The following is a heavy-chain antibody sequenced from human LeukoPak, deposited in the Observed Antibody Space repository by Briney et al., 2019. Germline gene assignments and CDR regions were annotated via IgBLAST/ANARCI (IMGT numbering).Heavy chain of an antibody. CDR2: INPNSGGT. V-gene: IGHV1-2*06. J-gene: IGHJ4*02. D-gene: IGHD3-22*01. Sequence: EASVKVSCKASGYTFTGYYMHWVRQAPGQGLESMGRINPNSGGTNYAQKFQGRVTMTRDTSISTAYMELSRLRSNDTAVYYCARVDDSSGYYYARFDYWGQGTLVTVSS. CDR3: ARVDDSSGYYYARFDY. CDR1: GYTFTGYY.